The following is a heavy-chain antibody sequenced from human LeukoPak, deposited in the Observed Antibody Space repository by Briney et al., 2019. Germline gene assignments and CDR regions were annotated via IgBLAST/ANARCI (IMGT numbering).Heavy chain of an antibody. Sequence: ASVKVSCKVSGYTLTELSMHWVRQAPGKGLEWMGGFDPEDGETIYAQKFQGRVTMTEDTSTDTAYMELSSLRSEDTAVYYCATQSRSVYDILTGYMGGAFDIRGQGTMVTVSS. CDR1: GYTLTELS. CDR2: FDPEDGET. J-gene: IGHJ3*02. D-gene: IGHD3-9*01. V-gene: IGHV1-24*01. CDR3: ATQSRSVYDILTGYMGGAFDI.